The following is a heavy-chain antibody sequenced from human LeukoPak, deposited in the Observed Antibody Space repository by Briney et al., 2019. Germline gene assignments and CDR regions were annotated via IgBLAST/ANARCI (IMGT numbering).Heavy chain of an antibody. J-gene: IGHJ4*02. CDR1: GFTFGRYS. D-gene: IGHD2-15*01. CDR3: ATDCSGNRCYSL. CDR2: ISGDGGSR. V-gene: IGHV3-43*02. Sequence: GGSLRLSCAASGFTFGRYSMNWVRQAPGKGLEWVSFISGDGGSRYYADSVKGRFTISRDNSKNSLYLQMNSLRLGDTALYYCATDCSGNRCYSLWGPGTLVTVSS.